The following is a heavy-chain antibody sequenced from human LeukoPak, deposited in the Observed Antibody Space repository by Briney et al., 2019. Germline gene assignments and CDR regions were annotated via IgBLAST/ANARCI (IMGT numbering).Heavy chain of an antibody. J-gene: IGHJ4*02. D-gene: IGHD3-10*01. V-gene: IGHV3-30*02. CDR1: GFTFSSYG. CDR2: IRYDGSNK. Sequence: PGGSLRLSCAASGFTFSSYGMHWVRQAPGKGLEWVAFIRYDGSNKYYADSVKGRFTISRDNSKNTLYLQMNSLRAEDTAVYYCAKDGTDYYGSGSYPILTYYYFDYWGQGTLVTVSS. CDR3: AKDGTDYYGSGSYPILTYYYFDY.